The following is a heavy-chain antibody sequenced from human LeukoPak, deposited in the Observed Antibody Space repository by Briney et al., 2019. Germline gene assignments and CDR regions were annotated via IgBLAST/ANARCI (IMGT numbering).Heavy chain of an antibody. D-gene: IGHD6-19*01. CDR1: GGSISSGGYY. CDR2: IYTSGST. Sequence: PSETLSLTCTVSGGSISSGGYYWSWIRQPARKGLEWIGRIYTSGSTNYNPSLKSRVTISVDTSKNQFSLKLSSVTAADTAVYYCASHLRSGWYYFDYWGQGTLVTVSS. CDR3: ASHLRSGWYYFDY. V-gene: IGHV4-61*02. J-gene: IGHJ4*02.